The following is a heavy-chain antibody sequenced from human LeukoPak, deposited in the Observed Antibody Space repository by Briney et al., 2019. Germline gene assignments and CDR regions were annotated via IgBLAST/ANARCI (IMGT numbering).Heavy chain of an antibody. Sequence: GGSLRLSCAASGFSFSTYAMSWVRQAPGKGLEWVSGISGSGGRTYYADSVKGRFTISRDNSKNTLYLQMNSLRAEDTAVYYCASITMFGVVTSKYYFDYWGQGTLVTVSS. D-gene: IGHD3-3*01. V-gene: IGHV3-23*01. CDR2: ISGSGGRT. J-gene: IGHJ4*02. CDR1: GFSFSTYA. CDR3: ASITMFGVVTSKYYFDY.